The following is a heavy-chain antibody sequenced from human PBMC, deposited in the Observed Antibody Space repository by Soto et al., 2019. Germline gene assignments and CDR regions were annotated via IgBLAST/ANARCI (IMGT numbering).Heavy chain of an antibody. J-gene: IGHJ5*02. Sequence: ETRCLTCAVSGGSISSSNWWSWVRHPAGKGLEWIGEIYHSGSTNYNPSLKSRVTISVDKSKNQFSLKLSSVTAADTAVYYCASRRATMVRGVPPHFDPWGQGILVTVSS. CDR3: ASRRATMVRGVPPHFDP. D-gene: IGHD3-10*01. V-gene: IGHV4-4*02. CDR1: GGSISSSNW. CDR2: IYHSGST.